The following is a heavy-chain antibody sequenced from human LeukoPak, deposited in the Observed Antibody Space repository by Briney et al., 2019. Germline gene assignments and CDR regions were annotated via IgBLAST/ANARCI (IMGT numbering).Heavy chain of an antibody. V-gene: IGHV3-74*01. J-gene: IGHJ4*02. CDR2: INSDGSST. D-gene: IGHD1-7*01. CDR3: ARGGLTGTTIPYFDY. CDR1: EFTFSSYW. Sequence: GGSLRLSCTASEFTFSSYWVHWVRHPPGKGLVWVSLINSDGSSTSYADAVKGRFTIYGDNAMNTLYLRMNSLRAEDTAVYYCARGGLTGTTIPYFDYWGQGTLVTVSS.